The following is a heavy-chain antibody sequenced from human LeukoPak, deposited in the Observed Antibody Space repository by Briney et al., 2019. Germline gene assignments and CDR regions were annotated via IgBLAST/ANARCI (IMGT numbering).Heavy chain of an antibody. J-gene: IGHJ4*02. CDR3: AKDAVVPATYYFDY. V-gene: IGHV3-30*02. CDR1: GCTFSSYG. CDR2: IRYDGSNK. D-gene: IGHD2-2*01. Sequence: GGALTLSCAASGCTFSSYGMHWVRQAPGKGLDGVGFIRYDGSNKYYADSVKGRFTISRDNSKNTLYLQMNSLRAEDTAVYYCAKDAVVPATYYFDYWGQGTLVTVSS.